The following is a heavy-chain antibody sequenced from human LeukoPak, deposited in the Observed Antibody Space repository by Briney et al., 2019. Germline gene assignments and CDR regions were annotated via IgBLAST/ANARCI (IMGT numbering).Heavy chain of an antibody. CDR2: ISAYTGAT. CDR1: GYTFTPYG. J-gene: IGHJ5*02. V-gene: IGHV1-18*01. D-gene: IGHD6-19*01. CDR3: ARNQPDSRGWYRGGDR. Sequence: ASVKVSCTPSGYTFTPYGFNWVRQAPGQGLEWMGWISAYTGATDYAQKLQSRLTMTTDTSTSTAYMEVRSLRSDDTAVYYCARNQPDSRGWYRGGDRWGQGTQVTVSS.